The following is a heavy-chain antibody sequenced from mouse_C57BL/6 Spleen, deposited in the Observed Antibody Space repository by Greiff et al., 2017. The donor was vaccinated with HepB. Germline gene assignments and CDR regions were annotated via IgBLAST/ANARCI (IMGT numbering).Heavy chain of an antibody. V-gene: IGHV1-19*01. J-gene: IGHJ4*01. CDR2: INPYNGGT. CDR3: AKYDYNYYAMDY. D-gene: IGHD2-4*01. Sequence: EVQLQQSGPVLVKPGASVKMSCKASGYTFTDYYMNWVKQSHGKSLEWIGVINPYNGGTSYNQKFKGKATLTVDKSSSTAYMELNSLTSEDSAVYYCAKYDYNYYAMDYWGQGTSVTVSS. CDR1: GYTFTDYY.